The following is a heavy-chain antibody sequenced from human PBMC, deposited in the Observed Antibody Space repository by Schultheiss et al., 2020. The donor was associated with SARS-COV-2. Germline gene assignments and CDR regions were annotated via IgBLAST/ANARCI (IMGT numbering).Heavy chain of an antibody. CDR3: ARDFPGIAARGY. V-gene: IGHV1-2*02. CDR2: INPNSGGT. CDR1: GYTFTGYY. Sequence: ASVKVSCKASGYTFTGYYMHWVRQAPGQGLEWMGWINPNSGGTNYAQKFQGRVTMTRDTSISTAYMELSRLRSDDTAVYYCARDFPGIAARGYWGQGTLVTVPS. D-gene: IGHD6-6*01. J-gene: IGHJ4*02.